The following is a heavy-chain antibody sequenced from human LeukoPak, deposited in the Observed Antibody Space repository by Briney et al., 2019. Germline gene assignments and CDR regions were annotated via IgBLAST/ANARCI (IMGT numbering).Heavy chain of an antibody. Sequence: GGSLRLSCAASGFTLSSYSMNWVRQAPGKGLEWVSSISSSSSYIYYADSVKGRFTISRDNAKNSLYLQMNSLRAEDTAVYYRACSGSYYNTLNWFDPWGQGTLVTVSS. J-gene: IGHJ5*02. V-gene: IGHV3-21*01. CDR3: ACSGSYYNTLNWFDP. D-gene: IGHD3-10*02. CDR2: ISSSSSYI. CDR1: GFTLSSYS.